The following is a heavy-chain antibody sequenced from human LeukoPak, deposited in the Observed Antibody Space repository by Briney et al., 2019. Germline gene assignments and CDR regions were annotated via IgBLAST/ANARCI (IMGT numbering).Heavy chain of an antibody. V-gene: IGHV3-43*02. Sequence: GGSLRLSCAASGSTFDDYAMHWVRQAPGKGLEWVSLISGDGGSTYYADSVKGRFTISRDNSKNSLYLRMNSLRTEDTALYYCAKDTYYDFWSGPSNWFDPWGQGTLVTVSS. CDR1: GSTFDDYA. CDR2: ISGDGGST. J-gene: IGHJ5*02. D-gene: IGHD3-3*01. CDR3: AKDTYYDFWSGPSNWFDP.